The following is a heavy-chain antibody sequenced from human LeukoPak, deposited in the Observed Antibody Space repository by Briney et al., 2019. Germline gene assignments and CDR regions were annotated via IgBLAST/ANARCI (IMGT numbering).Heavy chain of an antibody. Sequence: GGSLRLACVASGFSFSRVRQAPGKGLEWVSSMSISTSTFIYYADSVKGRFTISRDTSKNTLFLQMNNLRAEDTAVYFCAKDLFRWSFDHWGQGNLVTVSS. CDR1: GFSFSR. CDR2: MSISTSTFI. D-gene: IGHD2-15*01. J-gene: IGHJ4*02. V-gene: IGHV3-21*04. CDR3: AKDLFRWSFDH.